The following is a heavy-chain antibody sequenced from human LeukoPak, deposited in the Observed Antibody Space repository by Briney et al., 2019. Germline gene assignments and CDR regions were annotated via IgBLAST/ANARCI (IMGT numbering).Heavy chain of an antibody. D-gene: IGHD5-18*01. V-gene: IGHV1-2*02. J-gene: IGHJ4*02. CDR3: ACGIQLWDPLDY. CDR1: GHTFTGYY. Sequence: ASVKVSCKASGHTFTGYYMHWVRQAPGQGLEWMGWINPNSGGTNYAQKFQGRVTMTRDTSISTAYMELSRLRSDDTAVYYCACGIQLWDPLDYWGQGTLVTVSS. CDR2: INPNSGGT.